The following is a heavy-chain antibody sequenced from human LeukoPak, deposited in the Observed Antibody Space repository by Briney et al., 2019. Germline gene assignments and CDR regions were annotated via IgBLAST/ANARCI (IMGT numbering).Heavy chain of an antibody. J-gene: IGHJ4*02. V-gene: IGHV3-23*01. CDR1: GFTFSSFA. D-gene: IGHD1-26*01. Sequence: GGSLRLSCAASGFTFSSFALSWVRQGPGKGLEWVSGISGSGGSTYYADSVKGRFTISRDNSNNRLYLQMNSLRAEGTAVYYCAKDKGSGTYPPYWGQGTLVTVSS. CDR3: AKDKGSGTYPPY. CDR2: ISGSGGST.